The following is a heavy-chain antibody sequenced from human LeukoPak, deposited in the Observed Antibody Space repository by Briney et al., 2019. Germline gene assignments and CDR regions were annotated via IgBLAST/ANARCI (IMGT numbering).Heavy chain of an antibody. CDR3: VRGDLDH. CDR1: FEW. V-gene: IGHV3-7*03. D-gene: IGHD1-1*01. Sequence: GGSLRLSCRDSFEWMSWVRQAPGKGLEWVATIDHDGRETYYVDSVRGRFTIFRDNAKNSMCLQMTSLRAEGTAVYFCVRGDLDHWGQGTLITVSS. CDR2: IDHDGRET. J-gene: IGHJ4*02.